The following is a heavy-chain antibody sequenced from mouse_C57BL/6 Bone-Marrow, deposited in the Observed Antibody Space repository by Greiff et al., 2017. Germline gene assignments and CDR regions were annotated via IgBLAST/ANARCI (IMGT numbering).Heavy chain of an antibody. J-gene: IGHJ3*01. D-gene: IGHD1-1*01. CDR2: IYPGNSDN. V-gene: IGHV1-5*01. CDR3: TNYYGSSYGFAY. CDR1: GYTFTSYW. Sequence: VHVKQSGTVLARPGASVKMSCKTSGYTFTSYWMHWVKQRPGQGLEWIGAIYPGNSDNSYNQKFKGKAKLTAVTSASTAYMELSSLTNEDSAVYYCTNYYGSSYGFAYWGQGTLVTVSA.